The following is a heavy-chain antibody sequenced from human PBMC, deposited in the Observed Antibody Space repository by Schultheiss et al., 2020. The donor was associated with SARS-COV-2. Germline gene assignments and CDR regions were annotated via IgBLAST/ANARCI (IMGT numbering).Heavy chain of an antibody. CDR2: INHSGST. CDR1: GGSFSGYY. V-gene: IGHV4-34*01. D-gene: IGHD7-27*01. J-gene: IGHJ3*02. Sequence: SETLSLTCAVYGGSFSGYYWSWIRQPPGKGLEWIGEINHSGSTNYNPSLKSRVTISVDTSKNQFSLKLSSVTAADTAVYYCAKGAWGIDDAFDIWGQGTMVTVSS. CDR3: AKGAWGIDDAFDI.